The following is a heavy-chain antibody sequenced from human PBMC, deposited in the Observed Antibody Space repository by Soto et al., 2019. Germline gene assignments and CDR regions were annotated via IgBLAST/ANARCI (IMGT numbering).Heavy chain of an antibody. CDR3: ARRVAAGAIFDY. J-gene: IGHJ4*02. CDR1: GGSVSSGSYY. D-gene: IGHD6-13*01. Sequence: QVQLQESGPGLVKPSETLSLTCTVSGGSVSSGSYYWSWIRQPPGKGLEWIGYIYYSGSTNYNPSRKSGVTISVETSKNQFSLKLSSVTAADTAVYYCARRVAAGAIFDYWGQGTLVTVSS. CDR2: IYYSGST. V-gene: IGHV4-61*01.